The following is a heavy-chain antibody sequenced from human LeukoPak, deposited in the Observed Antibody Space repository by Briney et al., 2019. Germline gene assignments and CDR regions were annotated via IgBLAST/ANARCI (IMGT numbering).Heavy chain of an antibody. J-gene: IGHJ5*02. CDR1: GGNFNNKP. CDR2: IIPIFNEP. CDR3: ARGHGDILSAFAH. D-gene: IGHD3-9*01. Sequence: SVKVSSKTSGGNFNNKPVNWVRQAPGQGLEWVGEIIPIFNEPCYAQKLQGRVTITADRSTNTVSMELRSLTSEDTDMYYCARGHGDILSAFAHWGQGTVVTVSS. V-gene: IGHV1-69*06.